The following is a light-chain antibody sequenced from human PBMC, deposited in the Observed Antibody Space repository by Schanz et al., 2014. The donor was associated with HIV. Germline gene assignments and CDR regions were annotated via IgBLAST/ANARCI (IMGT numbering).Light chain of an antibody. CDR1: QSVSSSY. J-gene: IGKJ4*01. Sequence: EIVLTQSPGSLSLSPGGRATLSCRASQSVSSSYLAWYQQKPGQAPGLLIYGASSRATGIPDRFSGSGSGTDFTLTISSLQPEDFATYYCQQANNFPLTFGGGTKVQIK. V-gene: IGKV3-20*01. CDR2: GAS. CDR3: QQANNFPLT.